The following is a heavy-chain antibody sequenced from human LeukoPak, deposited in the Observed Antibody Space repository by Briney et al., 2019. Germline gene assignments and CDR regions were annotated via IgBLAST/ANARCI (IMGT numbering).Heavy chain of an antibody. V-gene: IGHV1-2*02. CDR1: GYTFTGYY. CDR3: ARGERKFAPYYYDSRYAFDI. J-gene: IGHJ3*02. Sequence: GASVKVSCKASGYTFTGYYMHWVRQAPGQGLEWMGWINPNSGGTNYAQKFQGRVTMTRDTSISTAYMELSRLRSDDTAVYYCARGERKFAPYYYDSRYAFDIWGQGTMVTVSS. D-gene: IGHD3-22*01. CDR2: INPNSGGT.